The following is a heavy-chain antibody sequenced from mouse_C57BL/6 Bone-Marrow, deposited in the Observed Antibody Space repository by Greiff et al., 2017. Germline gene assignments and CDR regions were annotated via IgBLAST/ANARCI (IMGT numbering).Heavy chain of an antibody. D-gene: IGHD1-1*01. V-gene: IGHV14-4*01. CDR1: GFNIKDDY. J-gene: IGHJ2*01. CDR2: IDPENGDT. Sequence: DVQLQESGAELVRPGASVKLSCTASGFNIKDDYMHWVKQRPEQGLEWIGWIDPENGDTEYASKFQGKATITADTSSNTAYLQLSSLTSEDTAVYYCTVYYYGSDYWGQGTTLTVSS. CDR3: TVYYYGSDY.